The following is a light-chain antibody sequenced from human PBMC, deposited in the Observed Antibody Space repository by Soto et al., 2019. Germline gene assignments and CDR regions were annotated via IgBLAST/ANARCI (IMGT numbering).Light chain of an antibody. V-gene: IGKV1-5*03. CDR1: QSVNSW. J-gene: IGKJ1*01. Sequence: DIQMTQSPSTLSASVGDRVTISCRASQSVNSWLAWYQQKPGKAPKLLIYKASSLESGVPSWFSGSGSGTEFTVTISCLQPDDIATYYCQQYNSYWTFGQGTKVEIK. CDR2: KAS. CDR3: QQYNSYWT.